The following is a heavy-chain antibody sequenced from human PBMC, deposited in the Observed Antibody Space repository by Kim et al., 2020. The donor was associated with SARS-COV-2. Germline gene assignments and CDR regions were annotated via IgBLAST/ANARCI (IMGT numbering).Heavy chain of an antibody. CDR3: TTELRSWYRGY. Sequence: GGSLRLSCAASGFTFSNAWMSWVRQAPGKGLEWVGRIKSKTDGGITDYAAPVKGRFTITRDDSKNTLYLQMNSLKTEDTAVYYCTTELRSWYRGYWGQGTLFTVSS. V-gene: IGHV3-15*01. CDR2: IKSKTDGGIT. CDR1: GFTFSNAW. J-gene: IGHJ4*02. D-gene: IGHD6-13*01.